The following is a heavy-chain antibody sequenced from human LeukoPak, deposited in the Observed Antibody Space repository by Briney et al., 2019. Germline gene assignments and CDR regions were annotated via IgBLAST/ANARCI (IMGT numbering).Heavy chain of an antibody. CDR1: GFTFSDYW. J-gene: IGHJ4*02. Sequence: GGSLRLSCAASGFTFSDYWMSWARQAPGKGLEWVANINYDGGETYYVDSVRGGFTISRDNPKNSLYLQMNSLRAEDTAIYYCASSSGIGTTHYWGQGTLVTVSS. CDR3: ASSSGIGTTHY. D-gene: IGHD1-1*01. CDR2: INYDGGET. V-gene: IGHV3-7*03.